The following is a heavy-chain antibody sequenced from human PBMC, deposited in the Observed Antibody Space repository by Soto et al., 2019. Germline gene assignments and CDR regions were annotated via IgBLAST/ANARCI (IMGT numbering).Heavy chain of an antibody. V-gene: IGHV3-30*03. Sequence: QVQLVESGGGVVQPGGSLRLSCAASGFTFSSCGMHWVRQAPGKGLEWVAVISYDGSRQYYEDSVKGRFTISRDNSKNMVYLQMSSLRAEDTSIYYCATDGDLWSFDSWLDPWGQGILVTVSS. CDR3: ATDGDLWSFDSWLDP. J-gene: IGHJ5*02. CDR2: ISYDGSRQ. D-gene: IGHD3-3*01. CDR1: GFTFSSCG.